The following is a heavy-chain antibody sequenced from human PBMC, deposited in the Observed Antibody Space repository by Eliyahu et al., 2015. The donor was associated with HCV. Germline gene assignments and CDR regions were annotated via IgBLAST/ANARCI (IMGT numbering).Heavy chain of an antibody. V-gene: IGHV3-11*06. D-gene: IGHD3-16*01. CDR1: GFIFSDYY. Sequence: QVQLVESGGGLVQPGGSLRVSCAASGFIFSDYYMSWIRQVPGKGLEGVSYVSSHSSYTNYADSVKGRFTISRDNAKNSLYLQMNNLGAEDTAVYYCARHANTDGGWFDSWGQGILVTVSS. CDR3: ARHANTDGGWFDS. CDR2: VSSHSSYT. J-gene: IGHJ5*01.